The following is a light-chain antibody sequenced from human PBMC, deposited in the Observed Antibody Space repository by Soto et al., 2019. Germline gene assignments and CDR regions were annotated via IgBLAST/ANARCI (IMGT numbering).Light chain of an antibody. J-gene: IGLJ1*01. CDR1: SSNIGSYNL. CDR3: CSFAGTGTQYV. CDR2: EGS. Sequence: QSVLTQPAAVSGSLGQSVTISCTGTSSNIGSYNLVSWYQHQPGKAPKIIIFEGSKRPSGVSNRFSGSRSGNTASLTISGLQAEDEADYYCCSFAGTGTQYVFGSGTRSPS. V-gene: IGLV2-23*01.